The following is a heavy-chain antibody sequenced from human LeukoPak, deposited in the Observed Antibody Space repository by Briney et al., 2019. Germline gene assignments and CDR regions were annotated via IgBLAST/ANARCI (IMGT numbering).Heavy chain of an antibody. D-gene: IGHD6-19*01. CDR3: ARGGYSSGWYVRPLDY. Sequence: SETLSLTCTVSGGSISSGGYYWSWIRQPPGKGLEWIVEINHSGSTNYNPSLKSRVTISVDTSKNQFSLKLSSVTAADTAVYYCARGGYSSGWYVRPLDYWGQGTLVTVSS. CDR1: GGSISSGGYY. CDR2: INHSGST. V-gene: IGHV4-39*07. J-gene: IGHJ4*02.